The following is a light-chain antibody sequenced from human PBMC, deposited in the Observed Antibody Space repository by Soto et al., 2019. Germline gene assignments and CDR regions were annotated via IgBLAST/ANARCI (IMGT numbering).Light chain of an antibody. CDR3: QQYGSSPRT. CDR1: QSVSSSY. Sequence: EIVLTQSPGTLSLSPGERATLSCRASQSVSSSYLAWYQRKPGQAPRLLIYDTSSRATGVPDRFSGSGSGTDFTLTISRLEPEYFAVFYCQQYGSSPRTFGGGTKVEIK. V-gene: IGKV3-20*01. CDR2: DTS. J-gene: IGKJ4*01.